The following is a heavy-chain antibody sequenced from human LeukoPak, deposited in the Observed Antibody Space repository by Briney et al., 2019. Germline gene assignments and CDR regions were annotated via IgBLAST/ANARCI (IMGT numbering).Heavy chain of an antibody. J-gene: IGHJ4*02. V-gene: IGHV4-61*01. CDR3: ARALVTAILYED. CDR1: GGSLSSGSYY. CDR2: IYYSGST. Sequence: SETLSLTCNVSGGSLSSGSYYWSWIRHPPGKGLEWIGYIYYSGSTNYNPSLKSRVTISVDTSKNQFSLKLSSVTAADTAVYYCARALVTAILYEDWGQGTLVTVSS. D-gene: IGHD2-21*02.